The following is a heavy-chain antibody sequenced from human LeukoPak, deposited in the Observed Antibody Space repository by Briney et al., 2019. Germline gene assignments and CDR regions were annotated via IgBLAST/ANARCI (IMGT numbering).Heavy chain of an antibody. CDR2: LNPNSGNT. CDR1: GYTFTSYD. CDR3: ASSDCSGGSCYSDAFDI. V-gene: IGHV1-8*01. Sequence: GASVKVSCKASGYTFTSYDINWVRQATGQGLEWMGWLNPNSGNTGYAQKFQGRVTMTRSTSISTAYMELSSLRSEDTAVYYCASSDCSGGSCYSDAFDIWGQGTMVTVSS. J-gene: IGHJ3*02. D-gene: IGHD2-15*01.